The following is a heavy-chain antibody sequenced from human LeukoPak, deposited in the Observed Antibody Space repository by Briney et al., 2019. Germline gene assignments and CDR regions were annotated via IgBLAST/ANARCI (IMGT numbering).Heavy chain of an antibody. CDR2: ISSSSSYI. D-gene: IGHD2-21*02. V-gene: IGHV3-21*01. CDR3: ASHVSVVTAPVPY. CDR1: GSTFSSYS. Sequence: GGSLRLSCAASGSTFSSYSMNWVRQAPGKGLEWVSSISSSSSYIYYADSVKGRFTISRDNAKNSLYLQMNSLRAEDTAVYYCASHVSVVTAPVPYWGQGTLVTVSS. J-gene: IGHJ4*02.